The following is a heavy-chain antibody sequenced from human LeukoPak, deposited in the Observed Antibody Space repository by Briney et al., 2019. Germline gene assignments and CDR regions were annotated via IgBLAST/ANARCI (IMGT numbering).Heavy chain of an antibody. J-gene: IGHJ5*02. CDR2: ISAYNGNT. CDR3: ARGIGGSYPILPFDP. Sequence: RASVKVSCKASGYTFIGYSMHWVRQAPGQGLEWMGWISAYNGNTNYAQKLQGRVTMTTDTSTSTAYMELRSLRSDDTAVYYCARGIGGSYPILPFDPWGQGTLVTVSS. V-gene: IGHV1-18*04. D-gene: IGHD1-26*01. CDR1: GYTFIGYS.